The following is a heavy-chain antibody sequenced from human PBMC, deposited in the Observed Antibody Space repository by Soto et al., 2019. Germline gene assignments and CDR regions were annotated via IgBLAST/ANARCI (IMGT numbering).Heavy chain of an antibody. V-gene: IGHV4-34*01. J-gene: IGHJ2*01. D-gene: IGHD3-9*01. CDR3: ARESHDILAGPPWVWYFDL. Sequence: QVQLQQWGAGPLRPLETLSLTCGVSGGSFRGYYWAWIRQSPGKGLEWIGEINDRGSINYNPSMNSRVSISVDTSKNHYSLNLRSVTAADTAVYYCARESHDILAGPPWVWYFDLWGRGTLVTVSS. CDR2: INDRGSI. CDR1: GGSFRGYY.